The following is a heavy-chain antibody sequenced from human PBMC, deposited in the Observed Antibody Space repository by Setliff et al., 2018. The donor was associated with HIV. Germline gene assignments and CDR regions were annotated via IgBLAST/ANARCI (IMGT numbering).Heavy chain of an antibody. J-gene: IGHJ5*02. CDR2: ISGYNGNT. V-gene: IGHV1-18*01. CDR3: ARDRWKEPQVEGWFDP. Sequence: ASVKVSCKASGDTFTSYPITWVRQAPGQGLEWMGWISGYNGNTNYAQILQGRNTMTKDTSTNTAYTELMGLRSDDTAVYYCARDRWKEPQVEGWFDPLGQGTLVTVSS. CDR1: GDTFTSYP. D-gene: IGHD1-1*01.